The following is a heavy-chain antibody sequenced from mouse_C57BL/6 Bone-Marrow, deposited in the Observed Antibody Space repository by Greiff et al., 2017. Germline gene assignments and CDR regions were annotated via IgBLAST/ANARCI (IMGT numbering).Heavy chain of an antibody. J-gene: IGHJ2*01. CDR3: ARYPYYYGSSYLYFDY. CDR1: GYAFSSSW. D-gene: IGHD1-1*01. CDR2: IYPGDGDT. Sequence: VQLQQSGPELVKPGASVKISCKASGYAFSSSWMNWVKQRPGKGLEWIGRIYPGDGDTNYNGKFKGKATLTADKSSSTAYMQLSSLTSEDSAVYFCARYPYYYGSSYLYFDYWGQGTTLTGSS. V-gene: IGHV1-82*01.